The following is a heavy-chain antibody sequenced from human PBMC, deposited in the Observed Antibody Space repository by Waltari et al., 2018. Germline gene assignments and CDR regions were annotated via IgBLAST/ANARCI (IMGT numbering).Heavy chain of an antibody. V-gene: IGHV4-38-2*02. D-gene: IGHD2-15*01. Sequence: QVQLQESGPGLVKPSETLSLTCAVSGYSISSGYYWGWIRQPPGKGLEWIGSIYHSGSTYDNPSLKSRVTISVDTSKNQFSLKLSSVTAADTAVYYCARDERVVVVANNWFDPWGQGTLVTVSS. CDR2: IYHSGST. J-gene: IGHJ5*02. CDR3: ARDERVVVVANNWFDP. CDR1: GYSISSGYY.